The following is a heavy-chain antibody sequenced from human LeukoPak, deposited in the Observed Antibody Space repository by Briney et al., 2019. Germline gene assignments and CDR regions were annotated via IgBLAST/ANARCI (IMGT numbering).Heavy chain of an antibody. CDR3: ARDHQMGGGYSYSYYYGMDV. Sequence: GGSLRLSCAASGFTFSSYGMHWVRQAPGKGLEWVAVIWYDGSNKYYADSVKGRFTISRDNSKNTLYLQMNSLRAEDTAVYYCARDHQMGGGYSYSYYYGMDVWGQGTTVTVSS. V-gene: IGHV3-33*01. D-gene: IGHD5-18*01. CDR2: IWYDGSNK. J-gene: IGHJ6*02. CDR1: GFTFSSYG.